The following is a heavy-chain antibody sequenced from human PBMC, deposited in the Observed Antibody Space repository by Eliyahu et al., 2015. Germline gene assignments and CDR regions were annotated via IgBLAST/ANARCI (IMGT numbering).Heavy chain of an antibody. V-gene: IGHV1-46*01. J-gene: IGHJ5*02. CDR1: GYSFTSFY. CDR3: AREIRDGTNWFDP. Sequence: QVHLVQSGAEVKKPGASVKVSCKVSGYSFTSFYIHWVRQAPGQGLEWMGTINPSGGTTEYAPKFQGRVTMTXDTSTSLVNMELSSLRSDDTAVYYCAREIRDGTNWFDPWGQGTLVTVSS. CDR2: INPSGGTT. D-gene: IGHD3-10*01.